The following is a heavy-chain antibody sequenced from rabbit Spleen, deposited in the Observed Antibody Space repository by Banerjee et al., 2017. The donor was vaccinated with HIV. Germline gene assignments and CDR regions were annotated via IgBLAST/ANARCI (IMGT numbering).Heavy chain of an antibody. CDR1: GFSFSNNYY. Sequence: QEHLVESGGGLVQPEGSLTLTCTTSGFSFSNNYYMCWVRQAPGKGLEWIACTAAGGSPFTYYATWAKGRFTCSKASSTTVTLQMTSLTAADTATYFCARDTGTSFSTYGMDLWGPGTLVTVS. V-gene: IGHV1S45*01. CDR3: ARDTGTSFSTYGMDL. D-gene: IGHD8-1*01. J-gene: IGHJ6*01. CDR2: TAAGGSPFT.